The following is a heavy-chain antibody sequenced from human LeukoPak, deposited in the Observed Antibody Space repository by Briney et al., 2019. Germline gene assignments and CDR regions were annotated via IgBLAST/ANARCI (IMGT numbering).Heavy chain of an antibody. CDR1: GFTFSSHS. Sequence: GGSLRLSCSASGFTFSSHSMNWVRQAPGKGLEFASGINPNGGSTYHADSVKGRFAISRDNSKDTLYLQMSSLRPDDTAVYFCVRRAYGSSYIDYWGRGALVTVSS. D-gene: IGHD2-21*01. CDR3: VRRAYGSSYIDY. CDR2: INPNGGST. J-gene: IGHJ4*02. V-gene: IGHV3-64D*06.